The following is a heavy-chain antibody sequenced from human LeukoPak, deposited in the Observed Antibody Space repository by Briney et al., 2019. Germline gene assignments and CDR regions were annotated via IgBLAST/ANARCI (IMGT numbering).Heavy chain of an antibody. CDR3: TISSSRNHFDY. CDR2: IKQDGSEK. Sequence: GGSLRLSCAAPGFTFSSYWMSWVRQAPGKGLEWVANIKQDGSEKYYVDSVKGRFTTSRDNAKNSLYLQMNSLRAEDTAVYYCTISSSRNHFDYWGQGTLVTVSS. J-gene: IGHJ4*02. CDR1: GFTFSSYW. D-gene: IGHD6-13*01. V-gene: IGHV3-7*01.